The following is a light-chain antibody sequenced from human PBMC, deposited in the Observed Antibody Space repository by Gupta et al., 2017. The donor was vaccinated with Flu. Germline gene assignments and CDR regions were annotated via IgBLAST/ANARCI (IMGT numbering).Light chain of an antibody. CDR3: QQGYRTPPT. CDR1: QSSSSY. J-gene: IGKJ2*01. V-gene: IGKV1-39*01. CDR2: AAS. Sequence: DIQLTQSPSSLSVSLGDRVTITRRANQSSSSYLSWYQQKPGQAPKLLIYAASSLQSGVPSRFSGSGAGTDFTLTISRVQAEDVATYYCQQGYRTPPTFGQGTKLEIK.